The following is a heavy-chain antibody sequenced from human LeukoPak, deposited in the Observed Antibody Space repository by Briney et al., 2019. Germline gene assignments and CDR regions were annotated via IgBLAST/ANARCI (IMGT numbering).Heavy chain of an antibody. Sequence: TSETLSLTCAVYGGSSSGYYWSRLRQPPGKGLEWIGEINHSGSTNYNPSLKSRVTISVDTSKNQFSLKLSSVTAADTAVYYCARVDYYDSSGYYSVGYFDYWGQGTLVTVSS. V-gene: IGHV4-34*01. CDR3: ARVDYYDSSGYYSVGYFDY. CDR1: GGSSSGYY. J-gene: IGHJ4*02. CDR2: INHSGST. D-gene: IGHD3-22*01.